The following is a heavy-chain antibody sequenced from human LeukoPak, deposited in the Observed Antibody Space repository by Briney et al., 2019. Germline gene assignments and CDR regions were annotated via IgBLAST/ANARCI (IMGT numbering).Heavy chain of an antibody. CDR3: AKASLRYFDWFSDY. D-gene: IGHD3-9*01. J-gene: IGHJ4*02. CDR2: INGDGGST. V-gene: IGHV3-64*04. Sequence: GGSLRLSCSASGFTFNNYALHWVRQAPGKGLEYVSGINGDGGSTYYADSVRVRFTISRDNSRNTLHLQMNSLRAEDTAVYSCAKASLRYFDWFSDYWGQGTLVTVSS. CDR1: GFTFNNYA.